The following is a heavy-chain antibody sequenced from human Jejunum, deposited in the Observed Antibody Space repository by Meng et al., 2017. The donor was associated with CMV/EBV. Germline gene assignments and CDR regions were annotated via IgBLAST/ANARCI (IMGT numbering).Heavy chain of an antibody. Sequence: GSFSDYFWTWIGQSPGKGLQWIGEINHSGRTNYNPSLRSRVIMSVDTSKNQFSLKMTSMTAADTGMYFCARVRSPTVVVLFAEDRWFDTWGQGTLVTVS. J-gene: IGHJ5*02. D-gene: IGHD2-21*01. CDR1: GSFSDYF. V-gene: IGHV4-34*10. CDR3: ARVRSPTVVVLFAEDRWFDT. CDR2: INHSGRT.